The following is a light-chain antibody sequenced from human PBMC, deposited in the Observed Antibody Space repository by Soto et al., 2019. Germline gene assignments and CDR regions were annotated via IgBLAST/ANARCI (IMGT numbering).Light chain of an antibody. CDR2: EVN. V-gene: IGLV2-8*01. CDR3: SSYVSSKTYV. J-gene: IGLJ1*01. CDR1: SSDIGGYNS. Sequence: QSALTQPPSASGSPGQSVTISCTGTSSDIGGYNSVSWYQQHPGKAPRLMIYEVNKRPSGVPDRFSGSKSGYTASLTVSGLQTEDEAFYYCSSYVSSKTYVFGTGTKVTVL.